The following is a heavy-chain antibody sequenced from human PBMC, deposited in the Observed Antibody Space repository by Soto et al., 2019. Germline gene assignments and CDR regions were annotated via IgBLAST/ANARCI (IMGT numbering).Heavy chain of an antibody. V-gene: IGHV1-46*03. D-gene: IGHD3-3*01. Sequence: ASVKVSCTASGYTFTSYYMHWVRQAPGQGLEWMGIINPSGGSTSYAQKFQGRVTMTRDTSTSTVYMELSSLRSEDTAVYYCARVLNYDFWSGYQIDDAFDIWGQGTMVTVSS. J-gene: IGHJ3*02. CDR3: ARVLNYDFWSGYQIDDAFDI. CDR1: GYTFTSYY. CDR2: INPSGGST.